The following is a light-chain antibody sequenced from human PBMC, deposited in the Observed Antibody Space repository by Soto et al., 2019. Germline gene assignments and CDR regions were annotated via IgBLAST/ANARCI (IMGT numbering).Light chain of an antibody. Sequence: QSVLTQPPSVSAAPGQKVTISCFGSNSNIGRNYVSWYQQLPGTAPKLLIYGNNNRHSGITDRISGSKSGTSATLGITGLQPGDAADYYCATWDNTLSVEVFGGGTKVTVL. V-gene: IGLV1-51*01. CDR3: ATWDNTLSVEV. J-gene: IGLJ3*02. CDR1: NSNIGRNY. CDR2: GNN.